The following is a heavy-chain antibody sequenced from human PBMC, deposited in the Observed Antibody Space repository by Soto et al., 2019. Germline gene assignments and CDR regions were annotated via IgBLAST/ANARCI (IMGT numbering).Heavy chain of an antibody. CDR2: IYYSGST. V-gene: IGHV4-31*03. CDR3: ARSSVAGAGYFQH. J-gene: IGHJ1*01. Sequence: QVQLQESGPGLVKPSQTLSLTCTVSGGSVSGGVYYWNWIRQHPEKGLEWIGYIYYSGSTYYNPSLRSRVTISADTSKNQFSLKLSSVTVADTAVYYRARSSVAGAGYFQHWGQGTQVIVSS. D-gene: IGHD6-19*01. CDR1: GGSVSGGVYY.